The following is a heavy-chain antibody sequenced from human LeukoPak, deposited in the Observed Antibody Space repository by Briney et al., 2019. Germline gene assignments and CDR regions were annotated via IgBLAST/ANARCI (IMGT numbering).Heavy chain of an antibody. J-gene: IGHJ4*02. V-gene: IGHV4-39*01. D-gene: IGHD2-2*02. CDR2: IYYSGST. Sequence: SETLSLTCTVSGGSLSSSSYYWGWIRQPTGKGLEWIGSIYYSGSTYYNPSLKSRVTISVDTSKNQFSLKLSSVTAADTAVYYCARLPRWDIVVVPAAIVDYWGQGTLVIVSS. CDR3: ARLPRWDIVVVPAAIVDY. CDR1: GGSLSSSSYY.